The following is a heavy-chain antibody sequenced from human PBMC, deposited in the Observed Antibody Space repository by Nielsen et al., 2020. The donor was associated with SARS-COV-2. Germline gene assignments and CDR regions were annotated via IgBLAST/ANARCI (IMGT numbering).Heavy chain of an antibody. V-gene: IGHV4-39*01. D-gene: IGHD3-10*01. J-gene: IGHJ3*02. Sequence: SETLSLTCAVYGGSFSSYYWGWIRQPPGKGLEWIGSIYYSGSTYYNPSLKSRVTISVDTSKNQFSLKLSSVTAADTAVYYCARFIIGLGENYAFDIWGQGTMVTVSS. CDR3: ARFIIGLGENYAFDI. CDR1: GGSFSSYY. CDR2: IYYSGST.